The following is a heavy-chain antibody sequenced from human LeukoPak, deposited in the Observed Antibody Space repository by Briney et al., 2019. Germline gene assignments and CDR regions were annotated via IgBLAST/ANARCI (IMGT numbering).Heavy chain of an antibody. CDR1: GFTFSSYA. V-gene: IGHV3-30-3*01. CDR2: ISYDGSNK. D-gene: IGHD6-6*01. Sequence: GGSLRLSCAASGFTFSSYAMHWVRQAPGKGLEWVAVISYDGSNKCYADSVKGRFTISRDNSKNTLCLQMNSLRAEDTAVYYCARAGIAAPFDYWGQGTLVTVSS. CDR3: ARAGIAAPFDY. J-gene: IGHJ4*02.